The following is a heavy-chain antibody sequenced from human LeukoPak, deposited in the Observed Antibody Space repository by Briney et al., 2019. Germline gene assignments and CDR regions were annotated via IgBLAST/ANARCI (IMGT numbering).Heavy chain of an antibody. J-gene: IGHJ4*02. Sequence: AGSLRLSCAASGFTFSGYSMTWVRQAPGKGLEWVSSMSSDITSIYYGASVRGQFTISRDNAKNSLYLLMNSLRADDTAVYYCARDRPTGASRVFLVQWGQGTLVTVSS. V-gene: IGHV3-21*01. CDR3: ARDRPTGASRVFLVQ. CDR1: GFTFSGYS. CDR2: MSSDITSI. D-gene: IGHD1-26*01.